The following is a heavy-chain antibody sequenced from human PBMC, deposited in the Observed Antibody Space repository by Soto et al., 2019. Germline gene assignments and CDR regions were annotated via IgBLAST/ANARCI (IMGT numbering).Heavy chain of an antibody. J-gene: IGHJ3*02. CDR2: IKQDGSEK. Sequence: EVQLVESGGGLVQPGGSLRLSCAASGFTFSSYWMSWVRQAPVKGLEWVANIKQDGSEKYYVDSVKGRFTISRDNAKNSLYLQMNSLRDEDTAVYYCARDPQNVWLANDAFDIWGQGTMVTVSS. D-gene: IGHD3-9*01. CDR3: ARDPQNVWLANDAFDI. CDR1: GFTFSSYW. V-gene: IGHV3-7*01.